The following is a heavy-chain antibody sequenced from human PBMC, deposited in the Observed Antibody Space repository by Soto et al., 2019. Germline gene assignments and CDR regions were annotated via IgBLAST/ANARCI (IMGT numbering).Heavy chain of an antibody. V-gene: IGHV4-4*02. J-gene: IGHJ4*02. CDR1: GGSISSSNW. D-gene: IGHD4-4*01. Sequence: SETLSLTCAVSGGSISSSNWWSWVRQPPGKGLEWIGEIYHSGSTNYNPSLKSRVTISVDKSKNQFSLKLSSVTAADTAVYYCARGRRDGYSAYYFDYWGRGTLVTVSS. CDR2: IYHSGST. CDR3: ARGRRDGYSAYYFDY.